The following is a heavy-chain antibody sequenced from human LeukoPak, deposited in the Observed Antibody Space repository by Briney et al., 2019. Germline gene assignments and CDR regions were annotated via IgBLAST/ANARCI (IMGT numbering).Heavy chain of an antibody. CDR3: AKDHESDGYPCLDH. V-gene: IGHV3-30*18. D-gene: IGHD3-22*01. Sequence: GGSLRLSCAASGFTFSNYGMHWVRQAPGKGLEWVVVISHDGSNNNYADSVKGRFTISRDNSKNTLYLQMNSLRPEDTAVYYCAKDHESDGYPCLDHWGLGTLVTVSS. J-gene: IGHJ4*02. CDR1: GFTFSNYG. CDR2: ISHDGSNN.